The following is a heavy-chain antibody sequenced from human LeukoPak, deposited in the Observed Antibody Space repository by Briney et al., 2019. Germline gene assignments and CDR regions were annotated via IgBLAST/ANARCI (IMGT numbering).Heavy chain of an antibody. CDR1: GFTFSSYA. D-gene: IGHD3-10*01. CDR3: AKDQDGSGSYWFDS. CDR2: ISGSGGST. J-gene: IGHJ5*01. V-gene: IGHV3-23*01. Sequence: GGSLRLSCAASGFTFSSYAMSWVRQAPGKGLEWVSAISGSGGSTYYADSVKGRFTISRDNSKSTLYLQMNSLRAEDTAVYYCAKDQDGSGSYWFDSWGQGTLVIVSS.